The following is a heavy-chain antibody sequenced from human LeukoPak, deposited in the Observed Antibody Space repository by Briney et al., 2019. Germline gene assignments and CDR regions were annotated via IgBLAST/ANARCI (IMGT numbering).Heavy chain of an antibody. D-gene: IGHD2-15*01. V-gene: IGHV1-2*02. Sequence: ASVKVSCKAYGYTFTGYYVLWVRQAPGQGLEWMGWINPNSGGTHSAQKFQGRVTMTRDTSISTAYMELSRLTSDDTAVYYCARWVGYSNWFDPWGQGTLATVSS. J-gene: IGHJ5*02. CDR1: GYTFTGYY. CDR2: INPNSGGT. CDR3: ARWVGYSNWFDP.